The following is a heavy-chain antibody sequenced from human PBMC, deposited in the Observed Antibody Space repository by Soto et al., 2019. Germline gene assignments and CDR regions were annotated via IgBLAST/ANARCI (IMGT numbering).Heavy chain of an antibody. CDR1: GGSIRNYY. Sequence: SETLSLTCTVSGGSIRNYYWSWIRQPPGKGLEWIWDVSSSGSTHYNPSLQSRVTVSADTSKNQVSLKGNSVTAADTAVYYCAGDYPHGYGGYCFDYWGQGTPVTVSA. V-gene: IGHV4-59*01. D-gene: IGHD5-12*01. CDR2: VSSSGST. CDR3: AGDYPHGYGGYCFDY. J-gene: IGHJ4*02.